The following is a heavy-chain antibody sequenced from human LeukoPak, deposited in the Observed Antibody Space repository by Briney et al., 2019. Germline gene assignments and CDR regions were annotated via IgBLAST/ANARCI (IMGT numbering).Heavy chain of an antibody. V-gene: IGHV3-7*01. CDR1: GFTFSSYW. J-gene: IGHJ4*02. CDR3: ARDDLGYCSGGSCYSEGYFDY. Sequence: GGSLRLSCAASGFTFSSYWMSWVRQAPGMGLEWVANIKQDGSEKYYVDSVKGRFTISRDNAKNSLYLQMNSLRAEDTAVYYCARDDLGYCSGGSCYSEGYFDYWGQGTLVTVSS. CDR2: IKQDGSEK. D-gene: IGHD2-15*01.